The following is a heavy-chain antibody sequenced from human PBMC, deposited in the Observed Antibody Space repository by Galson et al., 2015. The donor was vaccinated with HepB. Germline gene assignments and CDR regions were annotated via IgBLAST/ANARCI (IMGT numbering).Heavy chain of an antibody. V-gene: IGHV3-7*01. CDR3: AGGRGWYFRC. CDR1: GFMFNSYW. Sequence: SLRLSCAASGFMFNSYWMSWFRQAPGQGLEWVANIKQDGSEKYYVDSVRGRFTISRDNAKNSLYLQMDSLRDDDTAVYYCAGGRGWYFRCWGQGTLVTVSS. CDR2: IKQDGSEK. D-gene: IGHD2-15*01. J-gene: IGHJ4*02.